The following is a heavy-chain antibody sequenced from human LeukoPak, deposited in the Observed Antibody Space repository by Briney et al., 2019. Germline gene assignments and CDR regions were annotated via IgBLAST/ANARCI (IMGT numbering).Heavy chain of an antibody. CDR1: GDSISSSSYY. D-gene: IGHD2-2*01. CDR2: IYYSGST. V-gene: IGHV4-39*07. J-gene: IGHJ4*02. CDR3: ARDSIRGALVVASN. Sequence: PSETLSLTCTVSGDSISSSSYYWGWIRQPPGKGLEWIGSIYYSGSTYYNPSLKSRVTISVDTSKNQFSLKLSSVTAADTAVYYCARDSIRGALVVASNWGQGTLVTVSS.